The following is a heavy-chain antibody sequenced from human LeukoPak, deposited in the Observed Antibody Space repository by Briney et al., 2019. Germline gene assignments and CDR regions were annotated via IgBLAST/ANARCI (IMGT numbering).Heavy chain of an antibody. CDR2: IYYSGST. Sequence: LATVSLTCTVSGGSISYYYWSWIRQPPGKALEWIGYIYYSGSTNYNPSLKSRVTMSVDTSKNQFSLKLSSVTAADTAVYYCARVSIVVAGRYYFDYWGQGTLVSVSS. CDR1: GGSISYYY. V-gene: IGHV4-59*01. CDR3: ARVSIVVAGRYYFDY. D-gene: IGHD2-15*01. J-gene: IGHJ4*02.